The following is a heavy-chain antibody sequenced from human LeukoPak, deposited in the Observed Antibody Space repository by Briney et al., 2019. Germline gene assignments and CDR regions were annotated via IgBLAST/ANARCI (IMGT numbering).Heavy chain of an antibody. CDR2: ISSSSSFI. CDR3: VRGSRYCSSTNCYHDY. CDR1: GFTFSSYN. J-gene: IGHJ4*02. D-gene: IGHD2-2*01. Sequence: GGSLRLSCAASGFTFSSYNMNWVRHAPGKGLEWVSSISSSSSFIYYADSLKGRFTISRDNAKNSLYLQMNSLRAEDTAVYYCVRGSRYCSSTNCYHDYWGQGTLVTVSS. V-gene: IGHV3-21*01.